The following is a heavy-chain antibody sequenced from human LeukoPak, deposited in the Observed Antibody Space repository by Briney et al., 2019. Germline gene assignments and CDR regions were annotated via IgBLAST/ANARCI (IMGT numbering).Heavy chain of an antibody. J-gene: IGHJ4*02. CDR1: GGSISSYY. CDR2: IYYSGSA. V-gene: IGHV4-59*01. D-gene: IGHD2-8*02. CDR3: ARGPYWYYFDY. Sequence: SETLSLTCTVSGGSISSYYWSWIRQPPGKGLEWIGYIYYSGSANYNPSLKSRVTISVDTSKNQFSLKLNSVTAADTAVYYCARGPYWYYFDYWGQGTLVTVSS.